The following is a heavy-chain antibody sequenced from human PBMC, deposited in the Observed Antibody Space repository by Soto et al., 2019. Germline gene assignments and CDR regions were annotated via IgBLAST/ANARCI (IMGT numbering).Heavy chain of an antibody. CDR2: ISYDGSNK. Sequence: QVQLVESGGGVVQPGRSLRLSCAASGFTFSSYAMHWVRQAPGKGLEWVAVISYDGSNKYYADSVKGRFTISRDNSKNTLYLQMNSLRAEDTAVYYCARDYYRFNSGYGFSMDVWGQGTMVTCSS. CDR3: ARDYYRFNSGYGFSMDV. J-gene: IGHJ6*02. V-gene: IGHV3-30-3*01. D-gene: IGHD5-12*01. CDR1: GFTFSSYA.